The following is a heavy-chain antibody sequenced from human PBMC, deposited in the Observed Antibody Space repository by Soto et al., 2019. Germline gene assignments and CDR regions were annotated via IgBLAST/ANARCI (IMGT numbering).Heavy chain of an antibody. J-gene: IGHJ4*02. CDR1: GYTFTSYG. CDR3: ARDNGLLVYAINSRGGPRGY. Sequence: GASVKVSCKASGYTFTSYGISWVRQAPGQGLEWMGWISAYNGNTNYAQKLQGRVTMTTDTSTSTAYMELRSLRSDDTAVYYCARDNGLLVYAINSRGGPRGYGGKETLVPVSS. D-gene: IGHD2-8*01. V-gene: IGHV1-18*01. CDR2: ISAYNGNT.